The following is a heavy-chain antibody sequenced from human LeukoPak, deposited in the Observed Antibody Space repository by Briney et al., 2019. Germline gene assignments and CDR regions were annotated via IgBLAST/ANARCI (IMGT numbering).Heavy chain of an antibody. CDR1: GFTFDDYG. V-gene: IGHV3-49*04. CDR2: IRSKMYGETA. CDR3: VRDGRGYSTAYFDS. Sequence: GGSLRLSCAASGFTFDDYGMSWVRQAPGKGLEWVSFIRSKMYGETADYAASVKGRFTISRDDSNSITYLQMNSLKTEDTAVYHCVRDGRGYSTAYFDSWGLGTLVTVSS. D-gene: IGHD5-12*01. J-gene: IGHJ4*02.